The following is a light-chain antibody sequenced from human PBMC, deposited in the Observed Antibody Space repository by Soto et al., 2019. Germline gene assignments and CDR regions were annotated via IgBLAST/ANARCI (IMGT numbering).Light chain of an antibody. CDR2: GAS. CDR1: QSLSSSY. Sequence: EIVLTQSPGALSLSPGEGATLSCRASQSLSSSYVAWYQQKVGQPPRLLIYGASNRATGIPDRFSGSWYGTEFTLTISRLEPEDFAVYYCQQYGISPSYTFAQGTKLEIK. V-gene: IGKV3-20*01. J-gene: IGKJ2*01. CDR3: QQYGISPSYT.